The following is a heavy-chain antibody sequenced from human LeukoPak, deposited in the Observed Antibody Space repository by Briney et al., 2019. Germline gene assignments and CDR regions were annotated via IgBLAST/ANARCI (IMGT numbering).Heavy chain of an antibody. V-gene: IGHV3-53*01. D-gene: IGHD3-22*01. CDR2: IYSGGST. J-gene: IGHJ4*02. CDR1: GFTVSSNY. CDR3: ARAGDYDNSGYYYGPHYFDY. Sequence: PGGSLRHSCAVSGFTVSSNYMSWVRQAPGKGLEWVSVIYSGGSTYYADSVKGRFTISRDSSKNTLYLHMNSLRAEDTAVYYCARAGDYDNSGYYYGPHYFDYWGQGTLVTVSS.